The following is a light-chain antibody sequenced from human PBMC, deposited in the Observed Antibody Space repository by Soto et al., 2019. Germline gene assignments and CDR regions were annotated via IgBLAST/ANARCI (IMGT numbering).Light chain of an antibody. CDR2: GAS. CDR1: QSVSSNY. CDR3: QQFDNSLLT. V-gene: IGKV3-20*01. J-gene: IGKJ4*01. Sequence: IVLTHSPSSLSFSTCQRSTLSFSSSQSVSSNYLAWYQQKPGQAPRLLIYGASSRATGIPDRFSGSGSGTDFTFTISRLEPEDFAVYYCQQFDNSLLTFGGGTKVDTK.